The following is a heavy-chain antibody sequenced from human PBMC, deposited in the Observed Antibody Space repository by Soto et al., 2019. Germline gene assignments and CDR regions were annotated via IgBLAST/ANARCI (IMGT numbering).Heavy chain of an antibody. V-gene: IGHV1-3*04. CDR2: INTDNGDA. Sequence: ASVKVSCKASGYTFTSYSIHWVRQAPGQGLEWIGWINTDNGDAKYSQKFQGRVTVTRDTSATTAYMEVSNLRSEDTAVYYCARDWTNYDSSAPGDYWGQGTLVTVSS. D-gene: IGHD3-22*01. CDR3: ARDWTNYDSSAPGDY. CDR1: GYTFTSYS. J-gene: IGHJ4*02.